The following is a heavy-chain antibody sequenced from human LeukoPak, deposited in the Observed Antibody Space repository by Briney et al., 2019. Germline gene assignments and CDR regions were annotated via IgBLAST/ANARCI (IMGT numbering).Heavy chain of an antibody. J-gene: IGHJ3*02. CDR2: ISSNGGST. Sequence: GGSLRLSCAASGFTFSSYAMHWVRQAPGKGLEYVSAISSNGGSTYYANSVKGRFTISRDNSKNTLYLQMGSLRAEDMAVYYCARVFAIGIGAAILGAFDIWGQGTMVTVSP. D-gene: IGHD2-21*02. V-gene: IGHV3-64*01. CDR3: ARVFAIGIGAAILGAFDI. CDR1: GFTFSSYA.